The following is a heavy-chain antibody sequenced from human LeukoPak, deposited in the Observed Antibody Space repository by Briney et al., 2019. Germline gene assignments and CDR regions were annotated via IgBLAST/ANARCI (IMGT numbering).Heavy chain of an antibody. J-gene: IGHJ3*02. CDR3: AREDSSSVAFDI. D-gene: IGHD6-6*01. V-gene: IGHV3-33*08. Sequence: GGSLRLSCAASGFTFSSYGMHWVRQAPGKGLEWVVVIWYDGSNKYYADSVKGRFTISRDNSKNTLYLQMNSLRAEDTAVYYCAREDSSSVAFDIWGQGTMVTVSS. CDR2: IWYDGSNK. CDR1: GFTFSSYG.